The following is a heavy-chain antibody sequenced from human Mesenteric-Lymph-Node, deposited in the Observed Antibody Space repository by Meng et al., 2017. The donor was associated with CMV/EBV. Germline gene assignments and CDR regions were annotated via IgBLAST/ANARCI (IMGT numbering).Heavy chain of an antibody. Sequence: GESLKISCKGSRYSFTSYWIGWVRQMPGKGLEWMGVIYPDDSDARYSPSLQGQVTISADKSISTAYLQWSSLKASDTAMYYCARTIGAAATGAFDYWGPGTLVTVSS. D-gene: IGHD3-3*01. CDR2: IYPDDSDA. J-gene: IGHJ4*02. CDR1: RYSFTSYW. V-gene: IGHV5-51*01. CDR3: ARTIGAAATGAFDY.